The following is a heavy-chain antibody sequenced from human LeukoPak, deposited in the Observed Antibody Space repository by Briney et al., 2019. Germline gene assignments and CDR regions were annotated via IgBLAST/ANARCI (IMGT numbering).Heavy chain of an antibody. CDR2: IGTARL. D-gene: IGHD6-13*01. Sequence: GGSLRLSCAASGFTFSTYSMNWVRQAPGKGLEWVSSIGTARLYYADSVKGRFTISRDNSKNTLYLQMNSLRAEDTAVYYCAKDGSSWYDYWGQGTLVTVSS. CDR1: GFTFSTYS. J-gene: IGHJ4*02. V-gene: IGHV3-21*04. CDR3: AKDGSSWYDY.